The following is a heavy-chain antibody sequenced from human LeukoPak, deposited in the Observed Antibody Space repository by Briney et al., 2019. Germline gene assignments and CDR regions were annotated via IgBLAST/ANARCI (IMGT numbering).Heavy chain of an antibody. CDR1: GFTFNKYA. D-gene: IGHD1-1*01. CDR3: AKVVGTGTTPTDY. Sequence: QPGGSLRLSCAASGFTFNKYAMTWVRQAPGKGLVWVAVISASGDNTDYADSVKGRFTISRDNSKNTLSLQMNSLRVEDTAVYYCAKVVGTGTTPTDYWGQGTRVTVSS. CDR2: ISASGDNT. J-gene: IGHJ4*02. V-gene: IGHV3-23*01.